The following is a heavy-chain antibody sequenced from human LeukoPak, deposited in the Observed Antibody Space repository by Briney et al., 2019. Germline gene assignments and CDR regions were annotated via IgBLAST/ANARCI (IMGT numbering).Heavy chain of an antibody. CDR3: ARETYYYDSSGYYGY. CDR2: ISSSSSYI. CDR1: GSTFSSYS. J-gene: IGHJ4*02. V-gene: IGHV3-21*01. Sequence: GGSLRLSCAASGSTFSSYSMNWVRQAPGKGLEWVSSISSSSSYIYYADSVKGRFTISRDNAKNSLYLQMNSLRAEDTAVYYCARETYYYDSSGYYGYWGQGTLVTVSS. D-gene: IGHD3-22*01.